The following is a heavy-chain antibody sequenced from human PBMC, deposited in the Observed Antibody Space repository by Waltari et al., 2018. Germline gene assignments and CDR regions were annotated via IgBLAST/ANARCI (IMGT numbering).Heavy chain of an antibody. D-gene: IGHD2-2*01. Sequence: EVQLVESGGGLVQPGGSLRLSCAASGFTFSSYWMSWVRQAPGKGLEWVANIKQDGSEKYYVDSVKGRFTISRDNAKNSLYLQMNSLRAEDTAVYYCARDQPAADGGGLWYFDLWGRGTLVTVSS. V-gene: IGHV3-7*01. CDR2: IKQDGSEK. CDR1: GFTFSSYW. CDR3: ARDQPAADGGGLWYFDL. J-gene: IGHJ2*01.